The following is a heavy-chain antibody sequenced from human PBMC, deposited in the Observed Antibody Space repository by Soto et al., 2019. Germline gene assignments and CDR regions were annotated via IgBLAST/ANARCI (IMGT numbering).Heavy chain of an antibody. Sequence: QVQLVDSGGGLVKPGGSLRLSCAASGFTFSDYYMNWIRQAPGKGLEWLSYISSSGSTIYNADSVKGRFTISRDNAKNSLYLQMNSLRAEDTAVYYCARGWFDSWGQGTLVTVSS. CDR3: ARGWFDS. CDR2: ISSSGSTI. V-gene: IGHV3-11*01. CDR1: GFTFSDYY. J-gene: IGHJ5*01.